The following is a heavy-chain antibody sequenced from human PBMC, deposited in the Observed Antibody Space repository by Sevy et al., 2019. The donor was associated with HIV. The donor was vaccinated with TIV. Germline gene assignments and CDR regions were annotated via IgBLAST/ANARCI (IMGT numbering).Heavy chain of an antibody. V-gene: IGHV3-7*03. CDR3: ARDHPSTAPFDY. CDR2: IMQDGSEN. D-gene: IGHD2-21*02. CDR1: GFTFSNFW. J-gene: IGHJ4*02. Sequence: GGSLRLSCAASGFTFSNFWMSWVRQAPGKGLEFVANIMQDGSENFYADSVKGRFTISRDNAKNSLFLQMNNLRVEETAVYYCARDHPSTAPFDYWGQGTLVTVSS.